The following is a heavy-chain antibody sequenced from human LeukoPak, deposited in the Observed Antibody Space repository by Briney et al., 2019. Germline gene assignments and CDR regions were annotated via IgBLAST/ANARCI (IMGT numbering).Heavy chain of an antibody. CDR2: ISGSGGST. Sequence: GGSLRLSCAASGFTFSSYAMSWVRQAPGKGLEWVSAISGSGGSTYYADSVKGRFTISRDNSKNTLYLQMNSLRAEDTAVYYCAKAVAASYYYYGMDVWGQGTTVTVSS. V-gene: IGHV3-23*01. J-gene: IGHJ6*02. D-gene: IGHD6-19*01. CDR3: AKAVAASYYYYGMDV. CDR1: GFTFSSYA.